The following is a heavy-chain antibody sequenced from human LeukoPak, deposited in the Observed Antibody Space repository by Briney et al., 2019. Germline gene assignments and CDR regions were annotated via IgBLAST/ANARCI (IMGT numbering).Heavy chain of an antibody. D-gene: IGHD2-15*01. Sequence: PSETLSLTCSVSGGSIRSSSYYWGWIRQPPGKGLEWLVSIFHSGSTYHNPSLKSRVTISVDTSKNQFSLKLRSVTAADAAVYYCATPDLRNCSGGSCYYFDYWGQGTLVTVSS. J-gene: IGHJ4*02. CDR3: ATPDLRNCSGGSCYYFDY. CDR2: IFHSGST. CDR1: GGSIRSSSYY. V-gene: IGHV4-39*01.